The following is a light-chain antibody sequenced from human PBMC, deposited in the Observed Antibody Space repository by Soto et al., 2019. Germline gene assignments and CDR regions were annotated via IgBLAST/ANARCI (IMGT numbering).Light chain of an antibody. V-gene: IGKV3D-15*01. Sequence: EILMTQSPATLSVSPGERATLSCRASQSVRTYLAWYQVKAGQAPRLLISGASSRAADIPDRFSGSGSGTDFTLTINRLEPEDFAVYHCQQYDSFPRTFGQGTKV. J-gene: IGKJ1*01. CDR1: QSVRTY. CDR3: QQYDSFPRT. CDR2: GAS.